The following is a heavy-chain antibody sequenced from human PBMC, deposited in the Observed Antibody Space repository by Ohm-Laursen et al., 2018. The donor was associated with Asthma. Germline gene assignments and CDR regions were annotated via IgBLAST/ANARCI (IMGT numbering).Heavy chain of an antibody. Sequence: SLRLSCAASGFTFSSYAMSWVRQAPGKGLEWVSAISGSGGSTYYADSVKGRFTISRDNSKNTLYLQMNSLRAEDTAVYYCARDRYCSGGSCYSLSGGRDSYGMDVWGQGTTVTVSS. CDR1: GFTFSSYA. J-gene: IGHJ6*02. CDR3: ARDRYCSGGSCYSLSGGRDSYGMDV. D-gene: IGHD2-15*01. CDR2: ISGSGGST. V-gene: IGHV3-23*01.